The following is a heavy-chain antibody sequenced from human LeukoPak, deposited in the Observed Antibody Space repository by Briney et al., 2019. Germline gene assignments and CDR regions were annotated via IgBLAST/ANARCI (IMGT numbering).Heavy chain of an antibody. D-gene: IGHD6-19*01. J-gene: IGHJ4*02. CDR3: ARSGKWLVFFDY. Sequence: PGGSLRLSCAASGFTFSSYWMHWVRQAPGKGLVWVSRINSDGSSTSYADSVRGRFTISRDNAKNTLYLQMNSLRAKDTAVYYCARSGKWLVFFDYWGQGTLVTVSS. CDR1: GFTFSSYW. V-gene: IGHV3-74*01. CDR2: INSDGSST.